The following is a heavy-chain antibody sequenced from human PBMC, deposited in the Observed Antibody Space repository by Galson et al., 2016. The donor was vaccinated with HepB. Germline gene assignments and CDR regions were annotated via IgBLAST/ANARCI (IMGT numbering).Heavy chain of an antibody. V-gene: IGHV1-46*01. CDR2: INPSAGTT. D-gene: IGHD5-12*01. CDR1: GYTFISYF. Sequence: SVKVSCKASGYTFISYFMHWVRQAPGQGLEWMGIINPSAGTTSYARMFQGRVTMTRDTSTNTVYMELTSLRSEDTAVYYCARVGPYSGYDTANYFYDMDVWGQGTTVTVSS. CDR3: ARVGPYSGYDTANYFYDMDV. J-gene: IGHJ6*02.